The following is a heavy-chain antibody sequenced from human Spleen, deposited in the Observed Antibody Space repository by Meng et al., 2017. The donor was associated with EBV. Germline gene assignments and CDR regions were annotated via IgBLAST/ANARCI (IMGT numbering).Heavy chain of an antibody. Sequence: VQLEWSGPGLVKPSGTLPLSCAVSGASISSSNWWSWVRQPTGKGLGWIGEIYQTGSTNYNPSLKSRVSMSVDKSKNSFSLRLSSVTAADTAVYYCARAGYHRPANDYWGQGTLVTVSS. CDR1: GASISSSNW. J-gene: IGHJ4*02. CDR2: IYQTGST. V-gene: IGHV4-4*02. D-gene: IGHD2-15*01. CDR3: ARAGYHRPANDY.